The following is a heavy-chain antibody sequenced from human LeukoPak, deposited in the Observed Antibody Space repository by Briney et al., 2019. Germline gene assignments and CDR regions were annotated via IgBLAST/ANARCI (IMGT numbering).Heavy chain of an antibody. J-gene: IGHJ4*02. CDR1: GFTFSNYG. Sequence: GGSLRLSCAASGFTFSNYGMNWVCQAPGKGLEWVSAISGSGGSTYYANSVKGRFTISRDNYKSTLYLQMSSLRAEDTAVYYCAKGRDSYAILDYWGQGTLVTVSS. D-gene: IGHD2-8*01. CDR3: AKGRDSYAILDY. V-gene: IGHV3-23*01. CDR2: ISGSGGST.